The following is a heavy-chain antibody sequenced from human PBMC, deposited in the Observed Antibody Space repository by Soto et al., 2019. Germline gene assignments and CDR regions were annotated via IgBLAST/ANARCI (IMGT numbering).Heavy chain of an antibody. Sequence: QVQLQQSGPGLVKPSQTLSLTCAISGDSLFTNGVAWNWIRLSPSRALEWLGRTYYRSKGANDYAISLKGRIPINPDPSKTHFSLRPTSVTPEDMAVYFCARGRHSSFEIWGQGTMVTGSS. D-gene: IGHD6-13*01. CDR3: ARGRHSSFEI. CDR1: GDSLFTNGVA. V-gene: IGHV6-1*01. CDR2: TYYRSKGAN. J-gene: IGHJ3*02.